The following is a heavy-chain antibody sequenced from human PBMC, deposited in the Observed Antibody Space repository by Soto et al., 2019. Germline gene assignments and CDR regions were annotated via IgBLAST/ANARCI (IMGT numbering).Heavy chain of an antibody. CDR3: ARDALDYGDHYDAFDI. J-gene: IGHJ3*02. V-gene: IGHV1-18*01. CDR2: ISAYNGNT. CDR1: GYTFTSYG. D-gene: IGHD4-17*01. Sequence: QVQLVQSGAEVKKPGASVKVSCKASGYTFTSYGISWVRQAPGQGLEWMGWISAYNGNTNYAQKLQGRVTMTTDTSPSTAYMELRSLRSDDTAVYYCARDALDYGDHYDAFDIWGQGTMVTVSS.